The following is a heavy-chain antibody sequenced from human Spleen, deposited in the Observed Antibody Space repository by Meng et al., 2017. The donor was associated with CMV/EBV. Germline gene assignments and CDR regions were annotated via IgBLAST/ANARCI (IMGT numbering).Heavy chain of an antibody. V-gene: IGHV5-51*01. D-gene: IGHD3-10*01. CDR3: ARSRLKPGNNYYGSGSQKGRDWYFDL. Sequence: WVRQMPGKGLEWMGIIYPGDSDTRYSPSFQGQVTISADKSISTAYLQWSSLKASDTAMYYCARSRLKPGNNYYGSGSQKGRDWYFDLWGRGTLVTVSS. J-gene: IGHJ2*01. CDR2: IYPGDSDT.